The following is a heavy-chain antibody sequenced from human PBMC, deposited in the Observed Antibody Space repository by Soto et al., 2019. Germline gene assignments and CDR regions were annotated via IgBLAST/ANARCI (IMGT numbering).Heavy chain of an antibody. J-gene: IGHJ3*02. Sequence: ASVKVSCKASGYTFTSYAMHWVRQAPGQRLEWMGWINAGNGNTKYSQKFQGRVTITRDTSASTAYMELSSLRSEDTAAYYCARIGDSAAAGSYGAFDIWGQGTMVTVSS. CDR1: GYTFTSYA. CDR3: ARIGDSAAAGSYGAFDI. V-gene: IGHV1-3*01. D-gene: IGHD6-13*01. CDR2: INAGNGNT.